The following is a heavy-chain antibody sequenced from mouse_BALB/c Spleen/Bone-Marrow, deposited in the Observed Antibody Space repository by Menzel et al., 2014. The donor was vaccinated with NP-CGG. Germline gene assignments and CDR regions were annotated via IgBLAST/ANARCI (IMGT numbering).Heavy chain of an antibody. CDR3: SRGRRDALDY. J-gene: IGHJ4*01. Sequence: VQLQQSGAELVKPGASVKLSCKASGYTFTSYYMYWVKQRPGQGLEWFGEINPGNGGTNSNEKFKNKATLTVDKSSSTAYMQLSSLTSEDSAVYYCSRGRRDALDYWGQGTSVTVSS. CDR2: INPGNGGT. CDR1: GYTFTSYY. V-gene: IGHV1S81*02.